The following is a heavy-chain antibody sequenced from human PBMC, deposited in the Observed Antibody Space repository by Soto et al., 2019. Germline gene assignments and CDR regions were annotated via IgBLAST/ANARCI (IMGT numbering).Heavy chain of an antibody. J-gene: IGHJ2*01. Sequence: SETLSLTCTVSGGSISSYYWSWIRQPPGKGLEWIGSVHYTGSTYYNPSLKSRVSISVDTSKKQFSLKLSSVTAADTAVYYCAAHLKTTVTAYWYFDLWGRGTLVTVSS. CDR2: VHYTGST. CDR1: GGSISSYY. V-gene: IGHV4-59*04. CDR3: AAHLKTTVTAYWYFDL. D-gene: IGHD4-17*01.